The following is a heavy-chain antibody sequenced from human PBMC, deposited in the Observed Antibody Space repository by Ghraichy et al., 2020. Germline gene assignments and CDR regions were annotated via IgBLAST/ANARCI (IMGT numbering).Heavy chain of an antibody. V-gene: IGHV4-39*01. Sequence: QTLSLTCSVSGGSMNNPNYHWGWIRQPPGKGLEWIASFDYSVSTYYNPSLKSRVTISVDTSMNQFSLRLSSVTAADTAVYYCARLRSLLAGYDGFDIWGQGTMVTVSS. J-gene: IGHJ3*02. CDR1: GGSMNNPNYH. CDR2: FDYSVST. CDR3: ARLRSLLAGYDGFDI. D-gene: IGHD6-19*01.